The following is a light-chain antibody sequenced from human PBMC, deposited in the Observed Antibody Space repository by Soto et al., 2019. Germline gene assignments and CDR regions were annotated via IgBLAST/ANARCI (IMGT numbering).Light chain of an antibody. CDR3: QQYLSWHPKYT. V-gene: IGKV3-15*01. CDR2: GTS. CDR1: QSVSTN. Sequence: DIVMTQSPATLSVSPGERATLSCRASQSVSTNLAWYQQKPGQAPRLLIYGTSSRATGIPARFSGSGSGTEFTLTISSLQSEDFAIYYCQQYLSWHPKYTFGQGTKLEIK. J-gene: IGKJ2*01.